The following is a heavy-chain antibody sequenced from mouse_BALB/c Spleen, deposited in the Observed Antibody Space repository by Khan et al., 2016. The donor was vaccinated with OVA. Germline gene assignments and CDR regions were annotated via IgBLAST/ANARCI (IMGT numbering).Heavy chain of an antibody. CDR3: ARRGLRWDFDY. V-gene: IGHV1-7*01. D-gene: IGHD1-1*01. J-gene: IGHJ2*01. CDR1: GYTFINYW. CDR2: INPSTGYT. Sequence: QVQLQQSGAELAKPGASVKMSCKASGYTFINYWILWVKQRPGQGLEWIGYINPSTGYTEYNQNSKDKATLTADKSSSTAYIQLSSLTSEDSAVYYCARRGLRWDFDYWGQGTTLTVSS.